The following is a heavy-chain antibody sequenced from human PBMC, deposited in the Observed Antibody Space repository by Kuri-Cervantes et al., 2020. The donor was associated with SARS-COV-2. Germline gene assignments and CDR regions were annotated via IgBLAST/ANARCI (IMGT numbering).Heavy chain of an antibody. V-gene: IGHV4-39*01. Sequence: GSLRLSCTVSGGSISSSSYYWAWIRQPPGKGPEWIGSVYYDGSTYYTPSLKSRVTISVDTSKTQFSLKVSSVTAADTAVYYCARRPRNPGMDVWGQGTTVTVSS. CDR2: VYYDGST. J-gene: IGHJ6*02. D-gene: IGHD1-14*01. CDR3: ARRPRNPGMDV. CDR1: GGSISSSSYY.